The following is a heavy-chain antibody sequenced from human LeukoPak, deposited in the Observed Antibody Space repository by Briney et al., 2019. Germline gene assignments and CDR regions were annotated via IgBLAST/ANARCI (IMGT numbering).Heavy chain of an antibody. J-gene: IGHJ6*03. V-gene: IGHV3-74*01. Sequence: GGSLRLSCAASGFTFTTCGMTWVRQAPGEGLVWVSRINTDGSSTSYADSVKGRFTISRDNAKNTLYLQMNSLRAEDTAVYYCARGQWAYYMDVWGKGTTVTVSS. CDR1: GFTFTTCG. CDR2: INTDGSST. CDR3: ARGQWAYYMDV. D-gene: IGHD2-8*01.